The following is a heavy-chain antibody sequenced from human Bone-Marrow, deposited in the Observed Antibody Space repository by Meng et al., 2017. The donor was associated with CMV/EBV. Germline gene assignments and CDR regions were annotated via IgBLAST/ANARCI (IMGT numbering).Heavy chain of an antibody. CDR3: AKGYDSGNYYLDY. D-gene: IGHD1-26*01. Sequence: GESLKISCAASGFTFSSYGMHWVRQAPGKGLEWVAFIWYDGNYKHYADSVKGRFTISRDNSKNTLYLQMNSLRAEDTTVYYCAKGYDSGNYYLDYWGQGTLVTVSS. V-gene: IGHV3-30*02. J-gene: IGHJ4*02. CDR2: IWYDGNYK. CDR1: GFTFSSYG.